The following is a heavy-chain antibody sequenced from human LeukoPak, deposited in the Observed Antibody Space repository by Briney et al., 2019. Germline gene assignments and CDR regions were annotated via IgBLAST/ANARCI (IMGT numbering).Heavy chain of an antibody. V-gene: IGHV4-4*02. CDR2: VYYSGST. CDR3: VRHDGRGGATMGAFDS. J-gene: IGHJ5*01. CDR1: GGSINNNKW. D-gene: IGHD4/OR15-4a*01. Sequence: SETLSLTCVVSGGSINNNKWWSWVRQPPGKGLEWIGDVYYSGSTNYNPSLKSRVTMSVDKSKDQFTLQLNSVTAADTAVYYCVRHDGRGGATMGAFDSWGQGSLVTVSS.